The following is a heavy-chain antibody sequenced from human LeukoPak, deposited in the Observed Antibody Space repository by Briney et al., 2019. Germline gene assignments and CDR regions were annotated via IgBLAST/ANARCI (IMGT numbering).Heavy chain of an antibody. Sequence: PSETLSLTCTVSGGSISSYYWSWIRQPPGKGLEWIGYIYYSGSTNYNPSLKSRVTISVDTSKNQFSLKLSSVTAADTAVHYCARAIAAVISDAFDIWGQGTMVTVSS. CDR2: IYYSGST. D-gene: IGHD6-13*01. CDR3: ARAIAAVISDAFDI. CDR1: GGSISSYY. V-gene: IGHV4-59*01. J-gene: IGHJ3*02.